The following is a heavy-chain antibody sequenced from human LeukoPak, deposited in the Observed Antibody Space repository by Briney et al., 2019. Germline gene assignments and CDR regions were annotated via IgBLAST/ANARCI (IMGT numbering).Heavy chain of an antibody. CDR3: AKRRYCTSTSCHDFDY. Sequence: GGSLRLSCAASGFTFRYYAMSWVRQAPGKGLEWVSAVSADGDSTYYADSVKGRFTISRDNSKNTLYLQMNSLRPGDTAVYYCAKRRYCTSTSCHDFDYWGQGTLVTVSS. CDR2: VSADGDST. J-gene: IGHJ4*02. CDR1: GFTFRYYA. V-gene: IGHV3-23*01. D-gene: IGHD2-2*01.